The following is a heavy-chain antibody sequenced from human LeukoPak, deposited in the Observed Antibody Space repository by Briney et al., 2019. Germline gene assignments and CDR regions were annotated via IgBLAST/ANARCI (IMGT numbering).Heavy chain of an antibody. J-gene: IGHJ4*01. CDR2: TTGDGSNT. CDR3: AKVHGSLVWGCDY. V-gene: IGHV3-43*02. Sequence: HPGGSLRLSCAASGFTFDDYAMHWVRQAPGKGLEWVSLTTGDGSNTYYADSVKGRFTISRDNSKNSLYLQMNSLRTEDTALYYCAKVHGSLVWGCDYWGHGTLVTVSS. CDR1: GFTFDDYA. D-gene: IGHD3-16*01.